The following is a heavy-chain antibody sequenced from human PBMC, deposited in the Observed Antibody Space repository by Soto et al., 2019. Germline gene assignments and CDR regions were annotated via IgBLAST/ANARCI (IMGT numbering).Heavy chain of an antibody. Sequence: EVQLVESGGGLVQPGGSLRLSCAASGFTFRTYSMNWVRQAPGKGLEWISYISSSSSTIYYADSVKGRFIISRDNAKNSLYLQMNSLTAEDTAVYDCARGISVAGTSNYWGQGALVTVSS. J-gene: IGHJ4*02. CDR3: ARGISVAGTSNY. CDR1: GFTFRTYS. D-gene: IGHD6-19*01. CDR2: ISSSSSTI. V-gene: IGHV3-48*01.